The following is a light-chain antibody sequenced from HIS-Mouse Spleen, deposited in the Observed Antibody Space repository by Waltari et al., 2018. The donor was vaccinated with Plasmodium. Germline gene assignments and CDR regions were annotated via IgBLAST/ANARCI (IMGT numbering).Light chain of an antibody. CDR2: AAS. CDR1: QCIRND. V-gene: IGKV1-6*01. CDR3: LQDYNYPYT. J-gene: IGKJ2*01. Sequence: AIQMTQSPSSLSASVGDRVTITCRASQCIRNDLGWYQQKPGKAPKLLISAASSLKSGVPSRFSGGGSGTEFTLTISSLKPEDFATYYCLQDYNYPYTFGQGTKLEIK.